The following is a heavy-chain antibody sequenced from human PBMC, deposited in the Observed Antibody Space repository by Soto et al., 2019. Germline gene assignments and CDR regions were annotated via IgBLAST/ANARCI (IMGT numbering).Heavy chain of an antibody. V-gene: IGHV3-30-3*01. CDR3: ARDSWTGPHYDILTGYQYYYYYGMDV. CDR2: ISYDGSNK. Sequence: GGSLRLSCAASGFTFSSYCMHWVRQAPGKGLEWVTVISYDGSNKYYADSVKGRFTISRDNSKNTLYLQMNSLRAEDTAVYYCARDSWTGPHYDILTGYQYYYYYGMDVWGQGTTVTVSS. CDR1: GFTFSSYC. D-gene: IGHD3-9*01. J-gene: IGHJ6*02.